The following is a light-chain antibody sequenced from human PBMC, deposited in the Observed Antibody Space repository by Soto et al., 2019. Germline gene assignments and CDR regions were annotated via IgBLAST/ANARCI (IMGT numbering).Light chain of an antibody. CDR2: EVN. Sequence: QSALTRPPSASGSPGQSVTISCTGTSSDVGGYNYVSWYQQHPGKAPKLMIYEVNKRPSGVPDRFSGSKSGNTASLTVSGLQAEDEGDYYCSSHAGSKRVFGTGTKLTVL. J-gene: IGLJ1*01. CDR1: SSDVGGYNY. V-gene: IGLV2-8*01. CDR3: SSHAGSKRV.